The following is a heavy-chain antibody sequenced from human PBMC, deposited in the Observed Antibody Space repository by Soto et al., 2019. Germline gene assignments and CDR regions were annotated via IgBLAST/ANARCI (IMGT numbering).Heavy chain of an antibody. V-gene: IGHV3-23*01. CDR1: GFTFSSYA. Sequence: GGSLRLSCAASGFTFSSYAMSWVRQAPGKGLEWVSAISGSGGSTYYADSVKGRFTISRDNSKNTLYLQMNSLRAEDTAVYYCAKRDVPHSTSNAYFYDHWGRGVLVTVSS. CDR2: ISGSGGST. CDR3: AKRDVPHSTSNAYFYDH. J-gene: IGHJ4*02. D-gene: IGHD2-21*02.